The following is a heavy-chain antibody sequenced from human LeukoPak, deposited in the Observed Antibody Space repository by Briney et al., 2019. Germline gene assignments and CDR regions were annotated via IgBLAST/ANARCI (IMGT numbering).Heavy chain of an antibody. CDR1: GFTFSSYS. V-gene: IGHV3-48*01. J-gene: IGHJ4*02. CDR3: ARDSITTFGVLNY. Sequence: GGSLRLFCAASGFTFSSYSMNWVRQAPGKGLEWVSYISSSGSTIYYADSVKGRFTVSRDNAKNSLYLQMNSLRAEDTAVYYCARDSITTFGVLNYWGQGTLVTVSS. CDR2: ISSSGSTI. D-gene: IGHD3-3*01.